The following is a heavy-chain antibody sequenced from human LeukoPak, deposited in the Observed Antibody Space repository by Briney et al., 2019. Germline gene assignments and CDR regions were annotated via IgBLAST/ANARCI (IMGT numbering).Heavy chain of an antibody. CDR2: IKQDGSEK. D-gene: IGHD6-6*01. CDR3: ARGRPRGAFDI. Sequence: PGGSMRLSCAASGFTFSSYCMSWVRQAPGKGLEWVANIKQDGSEKYYVDSVKGRFTISRDNAKNSLYLQMNSLRAEDTAVYYCARGRPRGAFDIWGQGTMVTVSS. V-gene: IGHV3-7*01. J-gene: IGHJ3*02. CDR1: GFTFSSYC.